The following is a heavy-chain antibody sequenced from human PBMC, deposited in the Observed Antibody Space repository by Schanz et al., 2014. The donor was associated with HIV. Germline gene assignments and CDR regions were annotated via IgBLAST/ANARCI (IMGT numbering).Heavy chain of an antibody. Sequence: QVQLVQSGAEVKKPGSSVKVSCKASGGSFSSYAINWVRQAPGQGLEWMGWISPYNGKTRYAEKFQDRVTMTTDTSTSTTYMELTSLRSDDTAVYYCARSRYGDHPYYFDLWGQGTPVAVS. CDR2: ISPYNGKT. D-gene: IGHD2-21*02. CDR3: ARSRYGDHPYYFDL. V-gene: IGHV1-18*01. CDR1: GGSFSSYA. J-gene: IGHJ4*02.